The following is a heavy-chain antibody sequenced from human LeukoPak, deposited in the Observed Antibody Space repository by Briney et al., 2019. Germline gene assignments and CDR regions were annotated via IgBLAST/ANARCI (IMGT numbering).Heavy chain of an antibody. CDR1: GGSISSYY. CDR3: ARHQGYASPSDSFDI. Sequence: SETLSLTCTVSGGSISSYYWSWIRQPPGKGLEWIGYIYTSGSTTYNPSLKSRVSISADTSKNQISLKLSSVTAADTAVYYCARHQGYASPSDSFDIWGQGTMVTVSS. CDR2: IYTSGST. D-gene: IGHD5-12*01. J-gene: IGHJ3*02. V-gene: IGHV4-4*09.